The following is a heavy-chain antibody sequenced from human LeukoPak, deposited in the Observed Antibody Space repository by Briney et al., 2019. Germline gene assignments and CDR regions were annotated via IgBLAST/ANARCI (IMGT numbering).Heavy chain of an antibody. V-gene: IGHV4-4*07. D-gene: IGHD3-10*01. Sequence: SETLSLTCAFYGGSFSSYYWSWIRQPAGKGLEWIGRIYTSGSTNYNPSLQSRVTMSVDTSKNQFSLKLSSVTAADTAVYYCARDALLLWFGEAYYYYMDVWGKGTTVTISS. CDR3: ARDALLLWFGEAYYYYMDV. CDR1: GGSFSSYY. CDR2: IYTSGST. J-gene: IGHJ6*03.